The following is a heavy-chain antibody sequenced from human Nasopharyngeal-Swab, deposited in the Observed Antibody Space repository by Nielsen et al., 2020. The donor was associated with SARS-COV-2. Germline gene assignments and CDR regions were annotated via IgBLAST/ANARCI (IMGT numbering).Heavy chain of an antibody. Sequence: SETLSLTCTVSGGSISNYYWNWIRQPPGKGLEWIGYIYYSGNTNYNPSLKGRVTISVDTSKNQFSLRLSSVTAADTAVYYCAKDGEEQQLVRYFQHWGQGTLVTVSS. D-gene: IGHD6-13*01. J-gene: IGHJ1*01. CDR2: IYYSGNT. V-gene: IGHV4-59*01. CDR3: AKDGEEQQLVRYFQH. CDR1: GGSISNYY.